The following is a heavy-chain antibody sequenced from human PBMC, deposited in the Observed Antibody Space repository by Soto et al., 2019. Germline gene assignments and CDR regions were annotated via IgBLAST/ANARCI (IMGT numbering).Heavy chain of an antibody. CDR2: ISGSGGST. Sequence: EVQLLESGGGLVQPGGSLRLSCAASGFTFSSYAMSWVRQAPGKGLEWVSAISGSGGSTYYADSVKGRFTISRDNSKNTLYLQMNSLRAEDTAVYYCAKASAHMHYQLLYGPTYGMDVWGQGTTVTVSS. J-gene: IGHJ6*02. CDR1: GFTFSSYA. CDR3: AKASAHMHYQLLYGPTYGMDV. D-gene: IGHD2-2*02. V-gene: IGHV3-23*01.